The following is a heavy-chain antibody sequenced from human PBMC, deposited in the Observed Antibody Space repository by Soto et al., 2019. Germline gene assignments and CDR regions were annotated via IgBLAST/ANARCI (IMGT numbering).Heavy chain of an antibody. CDR1: GFNLRNYE. CDR3: ATEELCGADCYFFKH. CDR2: ISGSNNNI. J-gene: IGHJ4*02. V-gene: IGHV3-48*03. D-gene: IGHD2-21*02. Sequence: PGGSLRLSCAVSGFNLRNYEMNWVRQVPGKGLEWISKISGSNNNIYYADSVQGRFTISRDNANNVLFLQMNSLRAEDTATYHCATEELCGADCYFFKHWGQGTLVTLYS.